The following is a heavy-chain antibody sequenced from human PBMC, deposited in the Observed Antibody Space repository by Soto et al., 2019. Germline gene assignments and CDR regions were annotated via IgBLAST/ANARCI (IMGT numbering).Heavy chain of an antibody. CDR2: IFPGDSDT. V-gene: IGHV5-51*01. Sequence: GESLKISCKGSGYSFTSYWIGWVRQMPGKGLESMGIIFPGDSDTRYSPSFQGQVTISADKSISTAYLQWSSLKASDTAMYYCARTAAAGKYYYGMDVWGQGTTVTVSS. CDR3: ARTAAAGKYYYGMDV. CDR1: GYSFTSYW. D-gene: IGHD6-13*01. J-gene: IGHJ6*02.